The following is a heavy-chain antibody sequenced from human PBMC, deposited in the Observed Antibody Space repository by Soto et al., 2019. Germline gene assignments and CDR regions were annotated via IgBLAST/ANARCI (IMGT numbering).Heavy chain of an antibody. Sequence: QVQLVESGGGVVQPGTSLRLSCAASGFTFSTYGMHWVRQAPGKGLEWVAVISKDGNDQYYADSVKGRFTVSRDNSKNTLSLQMNRLRPEDTAFYYCAKDRWEFTRYFDSWGQGTLVTVSS. CDR3: AKDRWEFTRYFDS. V-gene: IGHV3-30*18. J-gene: IGHJ4*02. CDR2: ISKDGNDQ. CDR1: GFTFSTYG. D-gene: IGHD1-26*01.